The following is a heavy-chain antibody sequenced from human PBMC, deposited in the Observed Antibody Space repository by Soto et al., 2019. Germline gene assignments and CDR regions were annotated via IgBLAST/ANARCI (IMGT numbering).Heavy chain of an antibody. CDR2: VSAYNGNT. CDR3: ARELQIRFLELSKGRYYYYDGMDV. CDR1: GYTVTSYG. Sequence: ASVKVYCKASGYTVTSYGISWVRQAPGQGLEWMGWVSAYNGNTNYAQKLQGRVTRTTDTSARTTYMELRSLRSEDTAVYYCARELQIRFLELSKGRYYYYDGMDVWGQGTTVTVSS. V-gene: IGHV1-18*01. D-gene: IGHD3-3*01. J-gene: IGHJ6*02.